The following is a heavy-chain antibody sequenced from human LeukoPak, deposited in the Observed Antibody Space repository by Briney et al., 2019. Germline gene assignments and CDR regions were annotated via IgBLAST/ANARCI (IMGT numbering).Heavy chain of an antibody. V-gene: IGHV1-18*01. Sequence: ASVKVSCKASGYTFTSYGISWVRQAPGQGLEWMGLISAYNGNTNYAQKLQGRVTMTTDTSTSTAYMELRSLRSDDTAVYYCARVALVPYYYYYYMDVWGKGTTVTVSS. CDR3: ARVALVPYYYYYYMDV. CDR2: ISAYNGNT. J-gene: IGHJ6*03. D-gene: IGHD6-13*01. CDR1: GYTFTSYG.